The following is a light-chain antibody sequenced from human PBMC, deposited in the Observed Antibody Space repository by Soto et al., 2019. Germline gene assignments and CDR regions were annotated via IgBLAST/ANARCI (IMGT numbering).Light chain of an antibody. Sequence: QSALTQPRSVSGSPGQSVTISCAGTNSDIGGYNFVSWYLQRPGTAPKLMIYDITKRPSGVPDRFSGSKSGNTASLTISGLQAEDEADYYCCSYTSSSTLVVFGGGTKVTVL. J-gene: IGLJ2*01. CDR1: NSDIGGYNF. CDR3: CSYTSSSTLVV. V-gene: IGLV2-11*01. CDR2: DIT.